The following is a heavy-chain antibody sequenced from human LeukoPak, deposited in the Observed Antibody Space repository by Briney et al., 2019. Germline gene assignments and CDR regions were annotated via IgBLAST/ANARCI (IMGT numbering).Heavy chain of an antibody. CDR2: INHSGST. CDR3: ARGIGWLIL. CDR1: GGSFSGYY. J-gene: IGHJ4*02. V-gene: IGHV4-34*01. Sequence: SETLSLTCAVYGGSFSGYYWSWIRQPPGKGLEWIGEINHSGSTNYNPSLKSRVTISVDTSKNQFSLKLSSVTAADTAVYYCARGIGWLILWGQGTLVTISS. D-gene: IGHD2-15*01.